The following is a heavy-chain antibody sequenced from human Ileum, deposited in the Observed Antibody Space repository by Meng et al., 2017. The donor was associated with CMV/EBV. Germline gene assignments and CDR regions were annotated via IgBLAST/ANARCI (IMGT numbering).Heavy chain of an antibody. CDR3: VRGNWVSDF. V-gene: IGHV4-34*01. J-gene: IGHJ4*02. Sequence: QVQLQQWGEEVLKPSETLSLTHTVSADSFTGYHWTWIRQPPGKGPEWIGEINYRGSIHYNPSLESRVTISLDMSTNQLSLTLNSVTAADTAVYYCVRGNWVSDFWGQGTLVTVSS. D-gene: IGHD7-27*01. CDR1: ADSFTGYH. CDR2: INYRGSI.